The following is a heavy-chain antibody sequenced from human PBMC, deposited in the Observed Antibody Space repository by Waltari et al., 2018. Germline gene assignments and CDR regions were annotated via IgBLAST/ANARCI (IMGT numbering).Heavy chain of an antibody. CDR3: SDPPSDF. CDR1: GFTFSKYW. D-gene: IGHD2-21*01. V-gene: IGHV3-7*03. CDR2: IKEDGSET. J-gene: IGHJ4*02. Sequence: EVQLVESGGGLVQPGGSLRLACTTSGFTFSKYWMSWVRQAPGKGLEWLGSIKEDGSETNYVESVKGRFTISRDNAKNSLYLQMSSLRAEDTAVYYCSDPPSDFWGQGAVVTVSS.